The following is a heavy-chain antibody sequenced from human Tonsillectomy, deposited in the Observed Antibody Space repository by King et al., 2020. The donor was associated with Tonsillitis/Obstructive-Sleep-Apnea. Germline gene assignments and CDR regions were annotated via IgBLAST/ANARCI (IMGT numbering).Heavy chain of an antibody. Sequence: QLVQSGAEVKKPGASVKVSCEASGYTFAGYYIHWVRQAPGQGLEWMGWINPNSGGTNYAQKFQGRVIMTRDTSISTAYMEVSRLRSDDTAMYYCARRXRQFQSLHCGLDVWXQGTTVTVXS. J-gene: IGHJ6*02. CDR1: GYTFAGYY. D-gene: IGHD6-19*01. CDR2: INPNSGGT. V-gene: IGHV1-2*02. CDR3: ARRXRQFQSLHCGLDV.